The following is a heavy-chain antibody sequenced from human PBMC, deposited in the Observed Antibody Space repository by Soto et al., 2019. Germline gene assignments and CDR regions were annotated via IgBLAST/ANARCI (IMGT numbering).Heavy chain of an antibody. CDR2: INHSGST. Sequence: SETLSLTCTVSGGSISSGDYYWSWIRQPPGKGLEWIGEINHSGSTNYNPSLKSRVTISVDTSKNQFSLKLSSLTAADSAVFYCARALGSLVILGNWFAPWGRGTLVTFSS. CDR1: GGSISSGDYY. D-gene: IGHD3-9*01. J-gene: IGHJ5*02. CDR3: ARALGSLVILGNWFAP. V-gene: IGHV4-39*07.